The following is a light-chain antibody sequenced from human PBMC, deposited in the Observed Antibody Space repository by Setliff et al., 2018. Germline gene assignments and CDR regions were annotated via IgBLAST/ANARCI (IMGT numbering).Light chain of an antibody. Sequence: QSVLAQPASVSGSPGQSITISCTGTSSDVGYYNYVSWYQQHPGKAPKLMIYEVSNRPSGVSNRFSGSKSGNTASLTISGLQAEDEADYYCSSYTSSSTRVFGPGTKVTVL. V-gene: IGLV2-14*01. CDR2: EVS. J-gene: IGLJ1*01. CDR3: SSYTSSSTRV. CDR1: SSDVGYYNY.